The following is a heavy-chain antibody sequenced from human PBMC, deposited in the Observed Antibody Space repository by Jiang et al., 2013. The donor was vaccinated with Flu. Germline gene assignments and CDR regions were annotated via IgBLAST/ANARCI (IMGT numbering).Heavy chain of an antibody. Sequence: SYTSYSPSFQGHVTISVDKSITTAYLQWSSLEASDTAMYYCARHALGSSGWHYFDDWGQGTLVTVSS. D-gene: IGHD6-25*01. V-gene: IGHV5-10-1*01. J-gene: IGHJ4*02. CDR2: SYT. CDR3: ARHALGSSGWHYFDD.